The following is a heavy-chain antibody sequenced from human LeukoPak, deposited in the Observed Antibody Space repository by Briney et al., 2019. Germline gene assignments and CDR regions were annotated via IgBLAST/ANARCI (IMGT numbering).Heavy chain of an antibody. V-gene: IGHV3-23*01. D-gene: IGHD6-13*01. CDR3: AKVSGASSWYFDY. CDR1: GLTFSSYA. J-gene: IGHJ4*02. CDR2: ISGSGGST. Sequence: GGSLRLSCAASGLTFSSYAMSWVRQAPGKGLEWVSAISGSGGSTYYADSVKGRFTISRDNSKNTLYLQMNSLRAEDTAVYYCAKVSGASSWYFDYWGQGTLVTVSS.